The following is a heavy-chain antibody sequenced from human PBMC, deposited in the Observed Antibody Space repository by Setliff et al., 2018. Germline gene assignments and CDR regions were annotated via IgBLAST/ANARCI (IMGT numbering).Heavy chain of an antibody. CDR1: GGSFSDYY. CDR2: INQSGNT. J-gene: IGHJ3*02. Sequence: SETLSLTCTVYGGSFSDYYWGWIRQSPGKRPEWIAEINQSGNTNYNPSLNSRVSVSVDTSKNQFSLRLTSMTAADTAVYYCASPRRDDLDSPFDPFDIWGRGTMVTVSS. D-gene: IGHD3-3*01. V-gene: IGHV4-34*10. CDR3: ASPRRDDLDSPFDPFDI.